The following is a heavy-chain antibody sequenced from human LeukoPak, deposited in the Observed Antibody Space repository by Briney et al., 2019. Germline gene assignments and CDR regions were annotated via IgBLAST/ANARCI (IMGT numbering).Heavy chain of an antibody. D-gene: IGHD6-19*01. CDR3: ATSSGWYYFDY. J-gene: IGHJ4*02. Sequence: SEALSLTCAVSGGSISSSNWWSWVRQPPGKGLEWIGEIYHSGSTNYNPSLKSRVTISVDKSKNQFSLKLSSVTAADTAVYYCATSSGWYYFDYWGQGTLVTVSS. CDR2: IYHSGST. V-gene: IGHV4-4*02. CDR1: GGSISSSNW.